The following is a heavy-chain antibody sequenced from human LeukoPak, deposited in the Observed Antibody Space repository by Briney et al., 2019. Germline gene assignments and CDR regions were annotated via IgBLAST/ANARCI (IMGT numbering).Heavy chain of an antibody. V-gene: IGHV3-23*01. D-gene: IGHD2-15*01. CDR3: AKDRYCYDGSCYSLSDY. CDR2: ISDSGGIT. Sequence: GGSLRLSCAASGFTFSSHGMSWVRQAPGKGLEWVSDISDSGGITYCADSVKGRFTISRDSSKNTLYLQMNSLRAEDTAIYYCAKDRYCYDGSCYSLSDYWGQGTLVTVSS. J-gene: IGHJ4*02. CDR1: GFTFSSHG.